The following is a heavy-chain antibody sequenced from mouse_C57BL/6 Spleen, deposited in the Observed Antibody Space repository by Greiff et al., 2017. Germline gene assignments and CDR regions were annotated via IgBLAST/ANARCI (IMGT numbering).Heavy chain of an antibody. CDR3: ARGALHYAMDY. J-gene: IGHJ4*01. CDR1: GYTFTSYW. D-gene: IGHD3-1*01. V-gene: IGHV1-59*01. Sequence: QVQLKQPGAELVRPGTSVKLSCKASGYTFTSYWMHWVKQRPGQGLEWIGVIDPSDSYTNYNQKFKGKATLTVDTSSSTAYMQLSSLTSEDSAVYYCARGALHYAMDYWGQGTSVTVSS. CDR2: IDPSDSYT.